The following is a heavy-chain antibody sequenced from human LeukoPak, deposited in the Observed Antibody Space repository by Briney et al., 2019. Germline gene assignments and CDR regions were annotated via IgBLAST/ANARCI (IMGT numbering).Heavy chain of an antibody. J-gene: IGHJ6*02. CDR1: GFSFSSYG. Sequence: GGSLRLSCAASGFSFSSYGMHWVRQAPGKGLEWVAVISYDGSNKFYADSVKGRFTISRDNSKNTLYLQMNSLRAEDTAVYYCTRDLMDYDVSTGLHHYYMDVWGQGTTVTVSS. CDR3: TRDLMDYDVSTGLHHYYMDV. CDR2: ISYDGSNK. D-gene: IGHD3-9*01. V-gene: IGHV3-30*03.